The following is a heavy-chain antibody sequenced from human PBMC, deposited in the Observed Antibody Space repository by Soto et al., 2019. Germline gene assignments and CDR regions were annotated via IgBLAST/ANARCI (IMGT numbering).Heavy chain of an antibody. D-gene: IGHD3-3*01. V-gene: IGHV1-69*01. CDR3: ASIGRFLEWYHPNYYYYGMDV. Sequence: QVQLVQSGAEVKKPGSSVKVSCKASGGTFSSYAISWVRQAPGQGLEWMGGIIPIFGTANYAQKFQGRVTITADESTSTAYMELSSLRSEDTAVYYCASIGRFLEWYHPNYYYYGMDVWGQGTTVTVS. CDR1: GGTFSSYA. CDR2: IIPIFGTA. J-gene: IGHJ6*02.